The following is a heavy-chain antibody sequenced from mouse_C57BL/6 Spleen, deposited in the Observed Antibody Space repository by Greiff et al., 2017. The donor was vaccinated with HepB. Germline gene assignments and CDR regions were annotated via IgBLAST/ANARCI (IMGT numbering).Heavy chain of an antibody. CDR2: IWSGGST. D-gene: IGHD1-1*02. V-gene: IGHV2-2*01. Sequence: QVQLQQSGPGLVQPSQSLSITCTVSGFSLTSYGVHWVRQSPGKGLEWLGVIWSGGSTDYNAAFISRLSISKDNSKSQVFFKMNRLQADDTAIYYCAREGDGDYFDYWGQGTTLTVSS. CDR1: GFSLTSYG. CDR3: AREGDGDYFDY. J-gene: IGHJ2*01.